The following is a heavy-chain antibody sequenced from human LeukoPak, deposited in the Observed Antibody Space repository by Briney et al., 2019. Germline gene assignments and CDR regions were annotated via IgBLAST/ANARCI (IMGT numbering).Heavy chain of an antibody. D-gene: IGHD6-19*01. CDR1: GFTFSSNW. Sequence: GGSLRLSCAASGFTFSSNWMSWVRQAPGKGLEWVANIKQDGSEKYYVDSVKGRFTISRDNAKNLLFLQMNRLRAEDTAVYYCAREAWSSAWYWGQGTLVTVSS. CDR2: IKQDGSEK. V-gene: IGHV3-7*03. J-gene: IGHJ4*02. CDR3: AREAWSSAWY.